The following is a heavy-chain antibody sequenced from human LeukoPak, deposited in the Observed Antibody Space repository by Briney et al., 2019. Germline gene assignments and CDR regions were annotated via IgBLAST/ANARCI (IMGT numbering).Heavy chain of an antibody. CDR3: AKDREGRSGSYLDY. J-gene: IGHJ4*02. D-gene: IGHD1-26*01. CDR2: ISWNRGSI. V-gene: IGHV3-9*01. Sequence: GRSLRLSCAASGFTFEDFAMHWVRQAPGKGRECVSGISWNRGSIGYADFVKGRFTISRDNAKNSLYLKMNSLRAEDTALYYCAKDREGRSGSYLDYWGQGTLVTVSS. CDR1: GFTFEDFA.